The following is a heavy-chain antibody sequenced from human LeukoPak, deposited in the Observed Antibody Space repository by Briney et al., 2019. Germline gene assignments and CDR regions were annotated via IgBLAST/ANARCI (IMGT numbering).Heavy chain of an antibody. CDR3: ARAVAVAGTFDY. J-gene: IGHJ4*02. Sequence: GASVKVSCKASGGTFSSYAISWVRQAPGQGLEWMGGIIPIFGTANYAQKFQGRVTITADKSTSTAYMELSSLRSEDTAVYYCARAVAVAGTFDYWGQGTLVTVSS. V-gene: IGHV1-69*06. CDR2: IIPIFGTA. D-gene: IGHD6-19*01. CDR1: GGTFSSYA.